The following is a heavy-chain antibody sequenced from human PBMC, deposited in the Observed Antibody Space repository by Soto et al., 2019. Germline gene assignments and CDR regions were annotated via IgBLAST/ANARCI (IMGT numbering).Heavy chain of an antibody. CDR1: GYTFTSYD. V-gene: IGHV1-8*01. CDR2: MNPNSGNT. Sequence: ASVKVSCKASGYTFTSYDVNWVRQATGQGLEWMGWMNPNSGNTGYAQKFQGRVTMTRNTSISTAYMELSSLRSEDTAVYYCARARNYDFWSGYYDYYYGMDVWGQGTTVTVSS. D-gene: IGHD3-3*01. J-gene: IGHJ6*02. CDR3: ARARNYDFWSGYYDYYYGMDV.